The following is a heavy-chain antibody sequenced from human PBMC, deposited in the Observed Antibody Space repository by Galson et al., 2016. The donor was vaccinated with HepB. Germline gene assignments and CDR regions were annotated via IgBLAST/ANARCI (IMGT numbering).Heavy chain of an antibody. Sequence: LRLSCAASGFYFAGYAMNWVRQAPGKGLEWVSIISSGGATTDSADSVKGRFTISRDNSKNMLYLQMNSLRVEDTAVYYCAKRGDFWNGYYDYFDYWGQGTLVTVSS. CDR1: GFYFAGYA. CDR3: AKRGDFWNGYYDYFDY. V-gene: IGHV3-23*01. J-gene: IGHJ4*02. CDR2: ISSGGATT. D-gene: IGHD3-3*01.